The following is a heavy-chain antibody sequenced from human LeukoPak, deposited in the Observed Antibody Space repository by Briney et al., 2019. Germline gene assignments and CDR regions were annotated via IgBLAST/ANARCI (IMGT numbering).Heavy chain of an antibody. CDR3: ARVGESYDFWSGYYTDAFDI. J-gene: IGHJ3*02. CDR1: GYTFTSYG. CDR2: ISAYNGNT. V-gene: IGHV1-18*01. D-gene: IGHD3-3*01. Sequence: ASVKVSCKASGYTFTSYGISRVRQAPGQGLEWMGWISAYNGNTNYAQKLQGRVTMTTDTSTSTAYMELRSLRSDDTAVYYCARVGESYDFWSGYYTDAFDIWGQGTMVTVSS.